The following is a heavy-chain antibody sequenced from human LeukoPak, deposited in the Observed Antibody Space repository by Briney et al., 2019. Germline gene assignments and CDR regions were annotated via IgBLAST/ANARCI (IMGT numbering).Heavy chain of an antibody. Sequence: GGSLRLSRAASGFTFSSYAMSWVRQAPGKGLEWVSTISGRGGSTYYADSMKGRFTISRDNSKNTLYLQMNSLKIDDTAEYFCAKDGVDDDYGDFDYWGQGTLVTVSS. CDR1: GFTFSSYA. CDR3: AKDGVDDDYGDFDY. CDR2: ISGRGGST. V-gene: IGHV3-23*01. D-gene: IGHD4-17*01. J-gene: IGHJ4*02.